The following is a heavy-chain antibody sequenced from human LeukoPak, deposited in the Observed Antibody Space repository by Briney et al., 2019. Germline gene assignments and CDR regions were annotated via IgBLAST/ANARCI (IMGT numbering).Heavy chain of an antibody. CDR1: GGSISSYY. Sequence: SETLSLTCTVSGGSISSYYWSWIRQPPGKGLEWIGYIYYSGSTNYNPSLTSRVTISVDTSKSQFSLKLSSVTAAHTAVYYCARLIRVVPAARAYFDYWGQGTLVTVSS. CDR2: IYYSGST. J-gene: IGHJ4*02. D-gene: IGHD2-2*01. CDR3: ARLIRVVPAARAYFDY. V-gene: IGHV4-59*08.